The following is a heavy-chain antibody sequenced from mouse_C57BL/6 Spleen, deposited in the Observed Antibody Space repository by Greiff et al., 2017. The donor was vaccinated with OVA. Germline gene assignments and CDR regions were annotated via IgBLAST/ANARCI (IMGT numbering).Heavy chain of an antibody. CDR1: GFTFSDYG. CDR2: ISSGSSTI. D-gene: IGHD2-5*01. V-gene: IGHV5-17*01. CDR3: ARDSNYGYFDV. J-gene: IGHJ1*03. Sequence: EVKLMESGGGLVKPGGSLKLSCAASGFTFSDYGMHWVRQAPEKGLEGVAYISSGSSTIYYADTVKGRFTISRDNAKNTLYLHMTSLRSEDTAMYYCARDSNYGYFDVWGTGTTVTVSS.